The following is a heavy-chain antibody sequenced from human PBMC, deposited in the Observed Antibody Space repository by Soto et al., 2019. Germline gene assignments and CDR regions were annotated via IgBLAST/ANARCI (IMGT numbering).Heavy chain of an antibody. Sequence: GGSTNYAESVKGRFTISRDNSENTLYLQRNSLRAEDTAVYYCAKAVTLVRGINPYSYGLDVWGQGTTVTVSS. CDR3: AKAVTLVRGINPYSYGLDV. D-gene: IGHD3-10*01. V-gene: IGHV3-23*01. CDR2: GGST. J-gene: IGHJ6*02.